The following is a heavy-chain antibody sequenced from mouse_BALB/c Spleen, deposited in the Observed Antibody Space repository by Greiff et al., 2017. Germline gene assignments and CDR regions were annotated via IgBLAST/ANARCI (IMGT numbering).Heavy chain of an antibody. J-gene: IGHJ2*01. V-gene: IGHV5-6-5*01. CDR2: ISSGGST. CDR1: GFTFSSYA. D-gene: IGHD1-1*01. CDR3: ARGIYYYGSSHLDY. Sequence: EVKLMESGGGLVKPGGSLKLSCAASGFTFSSYAMSWVRQTPEKRLEWVASISSGGSTYYPDSVKGRFTISRDNARNILYLQMSSLRSEDTAMYYCARGIYYYGSSHLDYWGQGTTLTVSS.